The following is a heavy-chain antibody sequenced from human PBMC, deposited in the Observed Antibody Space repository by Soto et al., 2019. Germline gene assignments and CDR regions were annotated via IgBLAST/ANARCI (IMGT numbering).Heavy chain of an antibody. J-gene: IGHJ6*02. V-gene: IGHV5-51*01. Sequence: GASLKISGKRSGYSFTSYWSGWVLQMPGKGLEWMGIIYPGDSDTTYNPSFQGQVTISVDRSISTAYLQWSSLKASDTAMYYCARHGTHYEIGALDVWGQGTTVTVSS. CDR3: ARHGTHYEIGALDV. CDR2: IYPGDSDT. CDR1: GYSFTSYW. D-gene: IGHD3-22*01.